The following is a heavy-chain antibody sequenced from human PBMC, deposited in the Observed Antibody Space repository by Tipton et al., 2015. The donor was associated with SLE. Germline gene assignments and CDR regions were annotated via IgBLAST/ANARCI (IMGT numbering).Heavy chain of an antibody. V-gene: IGHV4/OR15-8*02. D-gene: IGHD2-8*02. CDR2: IHHRGNT. J-gene: IGHJ4*02. Sequence: TLSLTCVVSSDSIDTYKWWSWVRQPPGEGLEWLGQIHHRGNTAYNPSLKGLVTISLDLSQNRLSLRLTSVTAADTAVYYCARNTGKALGHWGQGTLVTVSS. CDR3: ARNTGKALGH. CDR1: SDSIDTYKW.